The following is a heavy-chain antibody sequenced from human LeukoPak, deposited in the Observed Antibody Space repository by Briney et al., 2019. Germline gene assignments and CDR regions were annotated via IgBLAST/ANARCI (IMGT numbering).Heavy chain of an antibody. D-gene: IGHD6-13*01. CDR2: INPNSGGT. CDR1: GYTFTGYY. V-gene: IGHV1-2*02. CDR3: ARDYLSSSVVDY. J-gene: IGHJ4*02. Sequence: ASVKVSCRASGYTFTGYYMHWVRQPPGQGLEWMGWINPNSGGTNYQGRVTMTRDTSISTAYMELSRLRSDDTAVYYCARDYLSSSVVDYWGQGTLVTVSS.